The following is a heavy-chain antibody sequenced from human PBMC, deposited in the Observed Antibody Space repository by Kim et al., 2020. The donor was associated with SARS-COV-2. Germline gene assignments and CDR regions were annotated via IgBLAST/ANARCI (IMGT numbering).Heavy chain of an antibody. D-gene: IGHD6-13*01. J-gene: IGHJ6*02. CDR1: GFTFSSYW. V-gene: IGHV3-7*01. CDR3: ARGGYSSSWSPRGYYYGMDV. CDR2: IKQDGSEK. Sequence: GGSLRLSCAASGFTFSSYWMSWVRQAPGKGLEWVANIKQDGSEKYYVDSVKGRFTISRDNAKNSLYLQMNSLRAEDTAVYYCARGGYSSSWSPRGYYYGMDVWGQGTTVTVSS.